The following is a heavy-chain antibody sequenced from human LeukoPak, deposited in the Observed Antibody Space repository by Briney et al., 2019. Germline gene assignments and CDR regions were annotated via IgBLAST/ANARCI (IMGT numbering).Heavy chain of an antibody. V-gene: IGHV4-4*02. CDR1: GGSITNNW. J-gene: IGHJ2*01. D-gene: IGHD6-19*01. CDR3: ASNQWPSWYFDL. Sequence: SGTLSLTCVVSGGSITNNWWSWVRQPPGKGLEWIGEIFHSGSTTYNPSLKSRVTMSMDTSKTQFSLKLSSVTAADTAVYYCASNQWPSWYFDLWGRGTLVTVSS. CDR2: IFHSGST.